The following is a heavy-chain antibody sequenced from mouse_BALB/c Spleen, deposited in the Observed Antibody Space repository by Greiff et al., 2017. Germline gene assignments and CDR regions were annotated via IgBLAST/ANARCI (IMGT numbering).Heavy chain of an antibody. CDR1: GFTFSSYA. D-gene: IGHD1-1*01. J-gene: IGHJ4*01. CDR3: ARASTVGWDYYAMDY. Sequence: EVQGVESGGGLVKPGGSLKLSCAASGFTFSSYAMSWVRQTPEKRLEWVASISSGGSTYYPDSVKGRFTISRDNARNILYLQRSSLRSDDTAMYYCARASTVGWDYYAMDYWGQGTSVTVSS. CDR2: ISSGGST. V-gene: IGHV5-6-5*01.